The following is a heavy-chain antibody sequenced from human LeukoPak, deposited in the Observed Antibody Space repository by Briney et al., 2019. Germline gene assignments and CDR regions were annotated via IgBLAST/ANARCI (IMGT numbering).Heavy chain of an antibody. D-gene: IGHD2-2*02. CDR2: IKSKTDGGTT. V-gene: IGHV3-15*01. CDR1: GFTFSNAW. Sequence: EGSLRLSCAASGFTFSNAWMSWVRQAPGKGLEWVGRIKSKTDGGTTDYAAPVKGRFTISRDDSKNTLYLQMNSLKTEDTAVYYCTTGYCSSTSCYTFDYWGQGTLVTVSS. J-gene: IGHJ4*02. CDR3: TTGYCSSTSCYTFDY.